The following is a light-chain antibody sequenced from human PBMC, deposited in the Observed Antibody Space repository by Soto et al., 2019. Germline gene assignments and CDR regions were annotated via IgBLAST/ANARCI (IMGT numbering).Light chain of an antibody. CDR1: QSVTNY. CDR3: KQRTYWPWT. J-gene: IGKJ1*01. Sequence: EVVLTQSPATLSLSPGERATLSCRASQSVTNYLTWYQQKPGQAPRLLIYEAYNRATGIPARFSGSGSGTDFTLTISNLEPEDFAVYYCKQRTYWPWTFGQGTKVDIK. V-gene: IGKV3-11*01. CDR2: EAY.